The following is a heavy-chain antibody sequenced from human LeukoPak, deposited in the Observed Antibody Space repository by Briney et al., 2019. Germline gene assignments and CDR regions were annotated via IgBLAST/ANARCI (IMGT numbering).Heavy chain of an antibody. CDR2: ISYDGSNK. J-gene: IGHJ4*02. D-gene: IGHD2-21*01. V-gene: IGHV3-30*04. CDR3: AREGGYGDRYLHYFDY. Sequence: GRSLRLSCAASGFTFSSYAMHWVRQAPGKGLEWVAVISYDGSNKYYADSVKGRFTISRDNSKNTLYLQMNSLRAEDTAVYYCAREGGYGDRYLHYFDYRGQGTLVTVSS. CDR1: GFTFSSYA.